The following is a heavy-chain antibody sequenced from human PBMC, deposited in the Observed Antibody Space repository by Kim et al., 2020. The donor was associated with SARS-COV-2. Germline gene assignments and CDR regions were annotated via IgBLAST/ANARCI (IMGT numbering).Heavy chain of an antibody. CDR3: ARDRYYYGSGSYDYYGMDV. Sequence: GGSLRLSCAASGFTFSSYAMHWVRQAPGKGLEWVAVISYDGSNKYYADSVKGRFTISRDNSKNTLYLQMNSLRAEDTAVYYCARDRYYYGSGSYDYYGMDVWGQGTTVTVSS. V-gene: IGHV3-30*04. CDR2: ISYDGSNK. J-gene: IGHJ6*02. CDR1: GFTFSSYA. D-gene: IGHD3-10*01.